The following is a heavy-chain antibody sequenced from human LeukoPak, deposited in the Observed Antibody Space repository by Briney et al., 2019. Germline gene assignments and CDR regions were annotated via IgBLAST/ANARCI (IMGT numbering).Heavy chain of an antibody. J-gene: IGHJ1*01. V-gene: IGHV3-23*01. CDR1: GFTFSSYA. CDR3: AKDSPRISVTGVEYFDH. D-gene: IGHD1-20*01. Sequence: PGGSLRLSCAASGFTFSSYAMHCVRQAPGKGLEWVAAFCSSGDRTYFVDSVKGRYTISRDNSKNTFYLQMNSLGAEDTAVYYCAKDSPRISVTGVEYFDHWSQGTLVTVSS. CDR2: FCSSGDRT.